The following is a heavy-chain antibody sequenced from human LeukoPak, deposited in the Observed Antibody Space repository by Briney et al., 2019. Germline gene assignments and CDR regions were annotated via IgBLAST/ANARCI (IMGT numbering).Heavy chain of an antibody. CDR2: INGAGITT. D-gene: IGHD3-10*01. CDR1: GFTFSSYW. J-gene: IGHJ5*02. Sequence: GGSLRLSCAASGFTFSSYWMHWVRQAPGKGLLWVSRINGAGITTNYAESVKGRFTISRDNAKNTVYLQMNSPRADDTAVYYCARDYYGSGGYSPWGQGILVTVSS. CDR3: ARDYYGSGGYSP. V-gene: IGHV3-74*01.